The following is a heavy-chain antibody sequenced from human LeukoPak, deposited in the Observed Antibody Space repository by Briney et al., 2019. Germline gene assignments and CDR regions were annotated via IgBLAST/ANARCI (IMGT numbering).Heavy chain of an antibody. CDR1: GGSISSSSYY. J-gene: IGHJ4*02. CDR2: IYYSGST. D-gene: IGHD3-22*01. CDR3: ARHRYYDGSGYYYVVPAYFDY. V-gene: IGHV4-39*01. Sequence: PSETLSLTCTVSGGSISSSSYYWGWIRQPPGKGLEWIGSIYYSGSTYYNPSLKSRVTISVDTSKNQFSLKLSSVTAADTAVYYCARHRYYDGSGYYYVVPAYFDYWGQGTLVTVSS.